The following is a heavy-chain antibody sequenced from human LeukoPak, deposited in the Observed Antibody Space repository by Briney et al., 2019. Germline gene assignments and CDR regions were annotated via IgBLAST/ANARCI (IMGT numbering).Heavy chain of an antibody. D-gene: IGHD3-22*01. V-gene: IGHV4-34*01. CDR1: GESFCGYY. J-gene: IGHJ4*02. Sequence: SETLSLTCVVYGESFCGYYWSWIRQPPGKGLEWTGEINHSGSTKYNPSLKSRVTISVDTSKNQFSLNLSSVTAADTAVYYCASEHGSSGSYVEHWGQGTLVTVSS. CDR3: ASEHGSSGSYVEH. CDR2: INHSGST.